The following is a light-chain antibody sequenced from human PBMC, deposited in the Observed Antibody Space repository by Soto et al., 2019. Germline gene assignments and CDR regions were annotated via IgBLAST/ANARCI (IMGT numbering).Light chain of an antibody. J-gene: IGKJ1*01. CDR1: QSIDSW. V-gene: IGKV1-5*03. Sequence: DIQMTQSPSTLSASIGDRVTITCRASQSIDSWLAWYQQKPGKAPKLLIYKASSLQSGVPSRFSGSGSGTEFTLTISGLQPDDFATYYCQRYDAYSRTFGQGTKVDVK. CDR3: QRYDAYSRT. CDR2: KAS.